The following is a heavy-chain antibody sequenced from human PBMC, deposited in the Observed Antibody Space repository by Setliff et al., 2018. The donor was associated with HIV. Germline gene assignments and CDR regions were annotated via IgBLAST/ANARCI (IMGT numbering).Heavy chain of an antibody. CDR3: ARDRIQRAFDP. CDR1: GGSLSSDNFY. J-gene: IGHJ5*02. Sequence: PSETLSLTCTVSGGSLSSDNFYWGWIRQPTGKGLEWIGRISANGTTNYSPSLRSRVTISVDTSKNQFSLKLSSVTAADTAVYYCARDRIQRAFDPWGQGTLVTVSS. D-gene: IGHD2-15*01. V-gene: IGHV4-61*02. CDR2: ISANGTT.